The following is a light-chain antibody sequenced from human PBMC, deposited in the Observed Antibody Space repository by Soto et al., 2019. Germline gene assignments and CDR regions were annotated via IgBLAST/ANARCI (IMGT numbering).Light chain of an antibody. CDR2: DNN. CDR3: GTWDSSLSAGWGV. V-gene: IGLV1-51*01. CDR1: SSNIGNNY. J-gene: IGLJ1*01. Sequence: QSVLTQPPSVSAAPGQKVTISCSGSSSNIGNNYVSWYQQLPGTAPKLLIYDNNKRPSGIPDRFSGSKSGTSATLGITGLQTGDEADYYCGTWDSSLSAGWGVFGTGTKLTVL.